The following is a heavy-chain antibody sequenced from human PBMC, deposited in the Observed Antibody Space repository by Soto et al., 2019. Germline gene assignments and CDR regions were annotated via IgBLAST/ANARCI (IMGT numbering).Heavy chain of an antibody. CDR3: ASPPYGGGDCYPPGYFDS. D-gene: IGHD2-21*02. CDR1: GGTFSSYA. J-gene: IGHJ4*02. Sequence: QVQLVQSGAEVKKPGSSVKVSCKASGGTFSSYAISWVRQAPGQGLEWMGGIIPIFGTANYAQKFQGRVTITADVSTSTAYMELSSLRSEGTAVYYCASPPYGGGDCYPPGYFDSWGQGTLVTVSS. V-gene: IGHV1-69*12. CDR2: IIPIFGTA.